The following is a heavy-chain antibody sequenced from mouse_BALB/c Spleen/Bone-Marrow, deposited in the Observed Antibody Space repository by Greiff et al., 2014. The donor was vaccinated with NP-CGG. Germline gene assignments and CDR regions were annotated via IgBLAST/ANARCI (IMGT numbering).Heavy chain of an antibody. CDR3: ARDYGYVDAMNY. Sequence: GPELVKPGASVKISCKASGYTFNDYYINWVKQKPGQGLEWIGWIYPGSGTTKYNEDFKGKATLTVDTSSSTAYIQLSSLTSEDTAVYFCARDYGYVDAMNYWGQGTSVTVSS. V-gene: IGHV1-84*02. CDR2: IYPGSGTT. J-gene: IGHJ4*01. D-gene: IGHD1-2*01. CDR1: GYTFNDYY.